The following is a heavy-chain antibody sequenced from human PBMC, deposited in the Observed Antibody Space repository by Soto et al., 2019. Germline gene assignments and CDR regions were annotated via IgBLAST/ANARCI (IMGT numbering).Heavy chain of an antibody. D-gene: IGHD4-4*01. CDR2: MNPNSGNT. V-gene: IGHV1-8*01. Sequence: ASVKVSCKASGYTFTSYDINWVRQATGQGLEWMGWMNPNSGNTGYAQKFQGRVTMTRNTSISTAYMELSSLRSEDTAVYYCAREVTTTEDWFDPWGQGTLGTVSS. CDR3: AREVTTTEDWFDP. J-gene: IGHJ5*02. CDR1: GYTFTSYD.